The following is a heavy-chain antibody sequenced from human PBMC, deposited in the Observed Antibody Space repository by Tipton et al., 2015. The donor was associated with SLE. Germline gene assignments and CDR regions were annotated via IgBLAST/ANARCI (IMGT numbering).Heavy chain of an antibody. Sequence: SLRLSCAASGFSFSSYAMLWVRQAPGKGLEWVSAISGSGRSTYYTDSVKGRFTITRDNSKNTATLQMNSLRADDTAVYYCARRLGDCDIWGQGPMGAVSP. J-gene: IGHJ3*02. D-gene: IGHD3-16*01. V-gene: IGHV3-23*01. CDR1: GFSFSSYA. CDR3: ARRLGDCDI. CDR2: ISGSGRST.